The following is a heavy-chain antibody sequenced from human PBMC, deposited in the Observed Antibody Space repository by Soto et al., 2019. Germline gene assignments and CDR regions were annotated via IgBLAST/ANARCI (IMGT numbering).Heavy chain of an antibody. D-gene: IGHD5-18*01. CDR1: GFTFGNYA. CDR3: AKRKAVPASVSYGYWPSHHWYIDL. Sequence: GGSLRLACAASGFTFGNYAMSWVRQAPGKGLEWVSSISGGGAGTYYADSVKGRFTISRDNSKNTLYLQMNSLRVEDTALYYCAKRKAVPASVSYGYWPSHHWYIDLWGRGTLVTVSS. CDR2: ISGGGAGT. V-gene: IGHV3-23*01. J-gene: IGHJ2*01.